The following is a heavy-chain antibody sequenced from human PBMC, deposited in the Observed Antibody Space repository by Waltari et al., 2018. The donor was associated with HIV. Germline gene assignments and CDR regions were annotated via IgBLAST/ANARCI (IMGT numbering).Heavy chain of an antibody. D-gene: IGHD5-12*01. CDR1: GYTFYVYW. CDR3: ARRNGYYFDF. Sequence: EVQLVQSGAEVKKPGESLRISCETSGYTFYVYWIVWLRQMHGKGLEWMGTIYPGDSDVRYNPSVRGQVTFSTDKSINTAYLQWSSLRASDTAMYYCARRNGYYFDFWGQGTLVTVTS. V-gene: IGHV5-51*03. J-gene: IGHJ4*02. CDR2: IYPGDSDV.